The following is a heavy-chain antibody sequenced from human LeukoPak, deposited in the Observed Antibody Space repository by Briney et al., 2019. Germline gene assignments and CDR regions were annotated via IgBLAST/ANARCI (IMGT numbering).Heavy chain of an antibody. J-gene: IGHJ4*02. CDR2: IYYSGST. Sequence: SETLSLTCTVSGGSISSSSYYWGWIRQPPGKGLEWIGSIYYSGSTYYNPSLKSRVTISVDTSKNQFSLKLSSVTAADTAVYYCARIVSQQLVNGVGYWGQGTLVTVSS. CDR1: GGSISSSSYY. D-gene: IGHD6-13*01. CDR3: ARIVSQQLVNGVGY. V-gene: IGHV4-39*07.